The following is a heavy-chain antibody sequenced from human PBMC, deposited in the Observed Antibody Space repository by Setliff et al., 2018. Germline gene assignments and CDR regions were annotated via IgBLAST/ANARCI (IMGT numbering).Heavy chain of an antibody. J-gene: IGHJ4*02. D-gene: IGHD6-19*01. CDR3: ARDAGGTVSIAVFDY. CDR1: GYTFVNYG. V-gene: IGHV1-18*01. CDR2: TSTGDDLK. Sequence: ASVKVSCKASGYTFVNYGMSWVRQAPGQGLEWMGWTSTGDDLKGYAQKFQGRVTMTTDKSTSTVYMELRSLRSDDTAVYYCARDAGGTVSIAVFDYWGQGTLVTVSS.